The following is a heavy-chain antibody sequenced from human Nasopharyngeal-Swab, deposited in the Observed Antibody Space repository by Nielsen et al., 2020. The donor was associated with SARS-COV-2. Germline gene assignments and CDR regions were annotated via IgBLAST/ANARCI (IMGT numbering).Heavy chain of an antibody. V-gene: IGHV3-21*01. CDR3: ASGYDFWTGYGY. J-gene: IGHJ4*02. D-gene: IGHD3-3*01. Sequence: GGSLRLSCAASGFTFSSYSMNWVRQAPGKGLEWVSSISSSSSYIYYADSVKGRFTISRDNAKNSLYLQMNSLRAEDTAVHYCASGYDFWTGYGYWGQGTLVTVSS. CDR2: ISSSSSYI. CDR1: GFTFSSYS.